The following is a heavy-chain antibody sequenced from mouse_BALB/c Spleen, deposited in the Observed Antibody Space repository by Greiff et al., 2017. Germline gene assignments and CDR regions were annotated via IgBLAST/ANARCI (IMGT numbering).Heavy chain of an antibody. D-gene: IGHD1-1*01. CDR2: IYPGDGDT. CDR1: GYTFTSYW. V-gene: IGHV1-87*01. Sequence: VKLMESGAELARPGASVKLSCKASGYTFTSYWMQWVKQRPGQGLEWIGAIYPGDGDTRYTQKFKGKATLTADKSSSTAYMQLSSLASEDSAVYYCARDYYGSSWNYWGQGTTLTVSS. CDR3: ARDYYGSSWNY. J-gene: IGHJ2*01.